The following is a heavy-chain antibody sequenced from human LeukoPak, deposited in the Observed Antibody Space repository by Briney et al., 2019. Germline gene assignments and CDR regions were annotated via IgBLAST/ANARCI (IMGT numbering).Heavy chain of an antibody. CDR2: FDPEDGET. Sequence: ASVKVSCKASGYTFTGYYMHWVRQAPGKGLEWMGGFDPEDGETIYAQKFQGRVTMTEDTSTDTAYMELSSLRSEDTAVYYCATDLLDTTVVTPHWGQGTLVTVSS. CDR1: GYTFTGYY. CDR3: ATDLLDTTVVTPH. D-gene: IGHD4-23*01. J-gene: IGHJ4*02. V-gene: IGHV1-24*01.